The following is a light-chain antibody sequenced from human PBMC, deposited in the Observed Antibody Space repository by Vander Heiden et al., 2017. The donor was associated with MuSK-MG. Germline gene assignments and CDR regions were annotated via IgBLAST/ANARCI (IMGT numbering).Light chain of an antibody. Sequence: QSVLTQPPSASGTPGQRATISCSGSSSNIGSNYVYWYQQLPGTAPKLLIYRNNQRPSGVPDRFSGSKSGTSASLAISGLWSEDEADYYCAAWDDSLSGWVFGGGTKLTVL. CDR3: AAWDDSLSGWV. CDR1: SSNIGSNY. J-gene: IGLJ3*02. CDR2: RNN. V-gene: IGLV1-47*03.